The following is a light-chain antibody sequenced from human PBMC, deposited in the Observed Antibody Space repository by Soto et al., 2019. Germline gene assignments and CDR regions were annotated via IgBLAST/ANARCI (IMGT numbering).Light chain of an antibody. V-gene: IGKV1-39*01. J-gene: IGKJ1*01. CDR3: QQSYVTWT. CDR1: QSISSY. Sequence: DIQMTQSPSYLSASVGDRVTITCRASQSISSYLNWYQQKPGKAPKLLIYAASSLQSGVPSRFSGSGSGTDFTLTISSLRPEDFATYYCQQSYVTWTFGQGTKVEIK. CDR2: AAS.